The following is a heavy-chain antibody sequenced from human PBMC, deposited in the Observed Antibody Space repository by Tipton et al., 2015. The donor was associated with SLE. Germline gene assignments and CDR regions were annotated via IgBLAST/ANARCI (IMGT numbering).Heavy chain of an antibody. CDR3: ARANGDTYPPGAFDI. CDR1: GFIFRNYG. J-gene: IGHJ3*02. D-gene: IGHD4-17*01. V-gene: IGHV3-13*01. Sequence: SLRLSCAASGFIFRNYGMSWVRQAPGKGLEWVSAIGTAGDTYYPGSVKGRFTISRDNAKNSLYLQMNSLRAEDTAVYYCARANGDTYPPGAFDIWGQGTMVTVSS. CDR2: IGTAGDT.